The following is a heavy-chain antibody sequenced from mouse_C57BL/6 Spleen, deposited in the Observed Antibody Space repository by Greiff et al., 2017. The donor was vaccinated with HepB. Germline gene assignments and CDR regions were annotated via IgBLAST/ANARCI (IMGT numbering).Heavy chain of an antibody. CDR2: ISSGGSYT. V-gene: IGHV5-6*01. CDR3: ARQFYDYDGAY. D-gene: IGHD2-4*01. CDR1: GFTFSSYG. J-gene: IGHJ3*01. Sequence: EVQGVESGGDLVKPGGSLKLSCAASGFTFSSYGMSWVRQTPDKRLEWVATISSGGSYTYYPDSVKGRFTISRDNAKNTLYLQMSSLKSEDTAMYYCARQFYDYDGAYWGQGTLVTVSA.